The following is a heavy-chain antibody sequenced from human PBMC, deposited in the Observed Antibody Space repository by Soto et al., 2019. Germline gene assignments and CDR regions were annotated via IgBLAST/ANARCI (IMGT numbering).Heavy chain of an antibody. J-gene: IGHJ3*02. CDR3: ARPRGDCSSTSCYPGDAFDI. CDR2: IYPGDSDT. Sequence: LKISCKGSGYSFTSYWIGWVRQMPGKGLEWMGIIYPGDSDTRYSPSFQGQVTISADKSISTAYLQWSSLKASDTAMYYCARPRGDCSSTSCYPGDAFDIWGQGTMVTVSS. CDR1: GYSFTSYW. D-gene: IGHD2-2*01. V-gene: IGHV5-51*01.